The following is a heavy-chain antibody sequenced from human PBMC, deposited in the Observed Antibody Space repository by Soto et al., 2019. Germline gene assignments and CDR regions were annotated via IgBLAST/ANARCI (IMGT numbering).Heavy chain of an antibody. V-gene: IGHV4-4*07. CDR1: GGSISSYF. J-gene: IGHJ6*02. CDR2: VDTSGST. Sequence: QVQLQESGPGLVKPSETLSLTCAVSGGSISSYFWTWVRQPAGKGLEWIGRVDTSGSTNYNPSLKSRVTMSVDTSKKLFSLRLTSVTAADTAVYYCATTSLSSSWYHYYYYTMDVWGQGTTVTVSS. CDR3: ATTSLSSSWYHYYYYTMDV. D-gene: IGHD6-13*01.